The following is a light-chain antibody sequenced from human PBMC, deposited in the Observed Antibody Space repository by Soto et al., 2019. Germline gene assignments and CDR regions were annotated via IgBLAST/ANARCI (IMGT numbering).Light chain of an antibody. V-gene: IGLV2-11*01. CDR2: DVS. Sequence: QSVLTQPRSVSVSPGQSVTISCTGTSSDIGGYTYVSWYQQHPGKAPKVIIYDVSERPSGVPDRFSGSKSGNTASLTISGLQPEDEADYYCCSFAGPQSFEVFGEGTKSPS. CDR1: SSDIGGYTY. J-gene: IGLJ1*01. CDR3: CSFAGPQSFEV.